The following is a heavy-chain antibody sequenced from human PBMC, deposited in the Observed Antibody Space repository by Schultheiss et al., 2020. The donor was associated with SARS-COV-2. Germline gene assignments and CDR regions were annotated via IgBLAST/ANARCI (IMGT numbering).Heavy chain of an antibody. J-gene: IGHJ1*01. Sequence: SETLSLTCTVSGGSISSGGYYWSWIRQHPGKGLEWIGYIYYSGSTYYNPSLKSRVTISVDTSRNQFSLKVNSATAADTAVYYCARSGRYFQHWAQGTLVTVSS. CDR3: ARSGRYFQH. CDR1: GGSISSGGYY. D-gene: IGHD1-1*01. V-gene: IGHV4-31*03. CDR2: IYYSGST.